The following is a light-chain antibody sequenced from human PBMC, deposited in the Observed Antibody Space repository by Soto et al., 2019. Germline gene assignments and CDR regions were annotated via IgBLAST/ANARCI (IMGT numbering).Light chain of an antibody. CDR3: QQYYSTPPWT. Sequence: DIVMTQSPDSLAVSLGERATINCKSSQSVLYNSNNKNYLAWYQQKPGQPPKLLIYWASTRESVVPDRFSGSGSGTDFTLTISSLQAEDVAVYYCQQYYSTPPWTFGQGTKVEIK. CDR2: WAS. J-gene: IGKJ1*01. CDR1: QSVLYNSNNKNY. V-gene: IGKV4-1*01.